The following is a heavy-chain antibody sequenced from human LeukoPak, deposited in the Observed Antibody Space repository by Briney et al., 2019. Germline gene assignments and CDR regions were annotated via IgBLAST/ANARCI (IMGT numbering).Heavy chain of an antibody. J-gene: IGHJ6*03. CDR2: IYPGDSDT. D-gene: IGHD6-13*01. CDR3: ARQRVGIAAAGTGTDNYYYYMDV. CDR1: GYSFTSYW. Sequence: GESLKISCKGSGYSFTSYWIGWVRQMPGKGLEWMGIIYPGDSDTRYSPSFQGQVTISADKSISTAYLQWSSLKASDTAMYYCARQRVGIAAAGTGTDNYYYYMDVWGKGTTVTVSS. V-gene: IGHV5-51*01.